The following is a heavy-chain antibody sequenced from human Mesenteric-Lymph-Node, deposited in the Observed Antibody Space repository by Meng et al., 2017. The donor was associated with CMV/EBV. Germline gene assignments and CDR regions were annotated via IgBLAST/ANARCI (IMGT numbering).Heavy chain of an antibody. CDR1: GFTFSSYS. CDR2: ISSRSSYI. Sequence: GGSLRLSCAASGFTFSSYSMNWVRQAPGKGLEWVSSISSRSSYIYYADSLKGRLTISRDNAKNSLYLQMDSLRAEDTAVYYCARDGEYSSSSFDFWGQGTLVTVSS. D-gene: IGHD6-6*01. J-gene: IGHJ4*02. CDR3: ARDGEYSSSSFDF. V-gene: IGHV3-21*01.